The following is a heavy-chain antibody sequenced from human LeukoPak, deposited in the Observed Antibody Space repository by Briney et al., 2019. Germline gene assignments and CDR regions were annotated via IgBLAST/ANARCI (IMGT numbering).Heavy chain of an antibody. Sequence: QPGGSLRLSCAASGFTFSSYAMSWVRQAPGKGLEWVAVISYDGSNKYYADSVKGRFTISRDNSKNTLYLQMNSLRAEDTAVYYCAKDNGGFDYWGQGTLVTVSS. CDR2: ISYDGSNK. V-gene: IGHV3-30*18. D-gene: IGHD4-23*01. J-gene: IGHJ4*02. CDR1: GFTFSSYA. CDR3: AKDNGGFDY.